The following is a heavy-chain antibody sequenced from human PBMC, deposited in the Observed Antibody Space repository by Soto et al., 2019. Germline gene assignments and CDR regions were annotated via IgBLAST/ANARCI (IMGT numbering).Heavy chain of an antibody. V-gene: IGHV1-69*13. D-gene: IGHD1-26*01. Sequence: SVKVSCKASGGTFSSYAISWVRQAPGQGLEWMGGIIPIFGTANYAQKFQGRVTITADESTSTAYMELSSLRSEDTAVYYCASGGSGSSTPYYYYYYGMDVWGQGTTVTVSS. J-gene: IGHJ6*02. CDR2: IIPIFGTA. CDR3: ASGGSGSSTPYYYYYYGMDV. CDR1: GGTFSSYA.